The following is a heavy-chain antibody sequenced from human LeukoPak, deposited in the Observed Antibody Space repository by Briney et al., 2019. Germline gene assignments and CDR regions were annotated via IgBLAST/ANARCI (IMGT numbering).Heavy chain of an antibody. D-gene: IGHD5-18*01. CDR2: INQNGGT. J-gene: IGHJ6*03. CDR1: GGSFSDYS. V-gene: IGHV4-34*01. Sequence: PSETLSLTCLVDGGSFSDYSWTWIRQPAGKGLEWIGEINQNGGTNNNTSLMSRVIMSVDTSKNQIPLKVNSVTAADTAVYYCARVGYSYSINDWSRTGLGAYPTKYYYYMDVWGKGTTVTVSS. CDR3: ARVGYSYSINDWSRTGLGAYPTKYYYYMDV.